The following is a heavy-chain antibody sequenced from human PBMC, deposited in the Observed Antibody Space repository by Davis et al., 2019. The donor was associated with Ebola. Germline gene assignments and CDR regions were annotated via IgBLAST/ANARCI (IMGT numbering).Heavy chain of an antibody. J-gene: IGHJ4*02. D-gene: IGHD1-1*01. CDR1: GYTFTGYY. CDR2: IIPIFGTA. Sequence: SVKVSCKASGYTFTGYYMHWVRQAPGQGLEWMGGIIPIFGTANYAQKFQGRVTITADESTSTAYMELSSLRSEDTAVYYCARAISTTGTSFDYWGQGTLVTVSS. V-gene: IGHV1-69*13. CDR3: ARAISTTGTSFDY.